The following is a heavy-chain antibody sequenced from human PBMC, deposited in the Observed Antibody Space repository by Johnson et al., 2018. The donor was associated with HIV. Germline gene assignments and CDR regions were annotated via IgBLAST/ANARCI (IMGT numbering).Heavy chain of an antibody. V-gene: IGHV3-13*01. CDR1: GFTFSSYD. J-gene: IGHJ3*02. CDR3: ARGDYVYMDYSAFDI. CDR2: IGTAGDT. Sequence: EQLVESGGGLVQPGGSLRLSCDASGFTFSSYDMHWVRQSTGVGLEWVSAIGTAGDTHYPDSVKGRFTISRDNGKNSLYLQMNSLRAEDTAVYYCARGDYVYMDYSAFDIWGQGTMVTVSS. D-gene: IGHD5/OR15-5a*01.